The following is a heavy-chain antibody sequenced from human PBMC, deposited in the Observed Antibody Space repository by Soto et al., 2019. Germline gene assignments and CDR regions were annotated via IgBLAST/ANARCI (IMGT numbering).Heavy chain of an antibody. CDR2: IYHSGST. CDR3: ARARGWNDAFDI. Sequence: SEPLSLTCAVSGYSSSSGYYWGWIRQPPGKGLEWIGSIYHSGSTYYNPSLKSRVTISVDTSKNQFSLKLSSVTAADTAVYYCARARGWNDAFDIWGQGTMVTVS. D-gene: IGHD6-19*01. V-gene: IGHV4-38-2*01. J-gene: IGHJ3*02. CDR1: GYSSSSGYY.